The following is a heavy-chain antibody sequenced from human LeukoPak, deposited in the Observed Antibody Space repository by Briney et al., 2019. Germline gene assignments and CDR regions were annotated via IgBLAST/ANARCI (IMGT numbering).Heavy chain of an antibody. J-gene: IGHJ6*03. CDR2: IYYSGST. D-gene: IGHD5-18*01. CDR1: GGSISSSSYY. V-gene: IGHV4-39*07. Sequence: PSETLSLTCTVSGGSISSSSYYWGWIRQPPGKGLEWIGSIYYSGSTYYNPSLKSRVTISVDTSKNQFSLKLSSVTAADTAVYYCARLFGGYSYAPHYYYYYYMDVWGKGTTVTVSS. CDR3: ARLFGGYSYAPHYYYYYYMDV.